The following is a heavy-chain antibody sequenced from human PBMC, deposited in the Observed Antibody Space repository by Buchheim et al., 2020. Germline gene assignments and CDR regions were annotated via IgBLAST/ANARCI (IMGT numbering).Heavy chain of an antibody. CDR3: TTLMKSARLSSDY. J-gene: IGHJ4*02. D-gene: IGHD6-6*01. CDR1: ELTFTNAW. V-gene: IGHV3-15*01. Sequence: EVQLVESGGDLVKPGESLRLSCAASELTFTNAWMSWIRQAPGKGLEWVGRIRSSTDGGTTDYAVPVKGRFTISRDDSENTLYLQMNSLKTEDTAVYYCTTLMKSARLSSDYWGQGTL. CDR2: IRSSTDGGTT.